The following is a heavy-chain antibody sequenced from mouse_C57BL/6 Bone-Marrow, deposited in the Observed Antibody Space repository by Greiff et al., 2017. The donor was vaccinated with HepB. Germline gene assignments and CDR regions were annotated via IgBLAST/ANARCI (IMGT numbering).Heavy chain of an antibody. D-gene: IGHD1-1*01. CDR2: IYPGDGDT. CDR1: GYAFSSSW. CDR3: AREEVITTVVATGDFDY. Sequence: VQLVESGPELVKPGASVKISCKASGYAFSSSWMNWVKQRPGKGLEWIGRIYPGDGDTNYNGKFKGKATLTADKSSSTAYMQLSSLTSEDSAVYFCAREEVITTVVATGDFDYWGQGTTLTVSS. V-gene: IGHV1-82*01. J-gene: IGHJ2*01.